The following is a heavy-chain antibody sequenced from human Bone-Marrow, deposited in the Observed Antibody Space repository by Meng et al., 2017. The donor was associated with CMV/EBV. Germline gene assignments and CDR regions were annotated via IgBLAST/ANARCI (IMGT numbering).Heavy chain of an antibody. CDR1: GFTFDAYA. V-gene: IGHV3-43D*03. CDR2: ISWDGDST. D-gene: IGHD3-3*01. CDR3: ARDLSRPKTIFGVVTIYYYYGMDV. J-gene: IGHJ6*02. Sequence: GESLKISCAASGFTFDAYAMHWVRQAPGKGLEWVSAISWDGDSTYYSESVKGRFTVSRDNAKNSLYLQMNSLRAEDTAVYYCARDLSRPKTIFGVVTIYYYYGMDVWGQGTTVTVSS.